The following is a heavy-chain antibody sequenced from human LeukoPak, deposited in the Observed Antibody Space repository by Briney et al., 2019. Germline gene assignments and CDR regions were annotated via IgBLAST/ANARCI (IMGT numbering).Heavy chain of an antibody. D-gene: IGHD3-16*02. J-gene: IGHJ4*02. CDR2: INPNNGAT. V-gene: IGHV1-2*02. CDR3: TRDRSRYFDY. CDR1: GCTFIGYD. Sequence: GGSLRVSCEASGCTFIGYDLHWVRQAPGHGLEWMGWINPNNGATDYAQKFQGRFTMTRDTSISTVYMELSRLRSDDTAVYYCTRDRSRYFDYWGQGTLVTVSS.